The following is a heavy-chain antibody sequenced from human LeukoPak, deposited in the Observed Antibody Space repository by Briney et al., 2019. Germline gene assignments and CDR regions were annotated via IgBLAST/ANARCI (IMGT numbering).Heavy chain of an antibody. V-gene: IGHV1-69*05. Sequence: SVKVSCKASGGTFSSYAISWVRQARGQGLEWMGGIIPIFGTAIYAQKFQRRVTITTDESPSTAYMELSSLRSADTAVYYCARDQSQPYYYDSSGYWNWFDPWGQGTLVTVSS. D-gene: IGHD3-22*01. CDR1: GGTFSSYA. CDR3: ARDQSQPYYYDSSGYWNWFDP. J-gene: IGHJ5*02. CDR2: IIPIFGTA.